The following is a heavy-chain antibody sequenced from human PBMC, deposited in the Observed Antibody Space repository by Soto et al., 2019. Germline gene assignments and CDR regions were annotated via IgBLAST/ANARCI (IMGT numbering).Heavy chain of an antibody. CDR1: GYTFTSYG. D-gene: IGHD6-6*01. CDR3: ARLTKESISARRDTYYCYYLDV. J-gene: IGHJ6*03. CDR2: ISAYNGNT. Sequence: QVQLVQSGAEVKKPGASVKVSCKASGYTFTSYGISWVRQAPGQGLEWMGWISAYNGNTNYAPKLQGRVTMTTDTSTSTAYMEVRSLRCDGTAVYYWARLTKESISARRDTYYCYYLDVWCKGTTVTVSS. V-gene: IGHV1-18*01.